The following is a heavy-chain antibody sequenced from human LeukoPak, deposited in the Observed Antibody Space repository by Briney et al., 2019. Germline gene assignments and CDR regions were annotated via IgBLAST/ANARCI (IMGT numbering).Heavy chain of an antibody. V-gene: IGHV1-46*01. Sequence: ASVKVSCKASGYTFTSYYMHWVRQAPGQGLEWMGIINPSGGSTSYAQKFQGRVTITTDESTSTAYMELSSLRSEDTAVYYCAREAVNKYQLLYFDYWGQGTLVTVSS. D-gene: IGHD2-2*01. CDR2: INPSGGST. CDR1: GYTFTSYY. CDR3: AREAVNKYQLLYFDY. J-gene: IGHJ4*02.